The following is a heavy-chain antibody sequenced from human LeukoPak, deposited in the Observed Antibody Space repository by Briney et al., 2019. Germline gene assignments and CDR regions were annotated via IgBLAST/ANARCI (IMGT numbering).Heavy chain of an antibody. Sequence: SETLSLTCTVSGGSVSRSGYYWGWIRQPPGKGLEWIGSIYYSGSTYYNSSLKSRVTISVDTSKNQFSLRLSSVTAADTAVYYCARVVGATTEGPFWDYWGQGTLVTVSS. CDR2: IYYSGST. J-gene: IGHJ4*02. CDR1: GGSVSRSGYY. CDR3: ARVVGATTEGPFWDY. V-gene: IGHV4-39*07. D-gene: IGHD1-26*01.